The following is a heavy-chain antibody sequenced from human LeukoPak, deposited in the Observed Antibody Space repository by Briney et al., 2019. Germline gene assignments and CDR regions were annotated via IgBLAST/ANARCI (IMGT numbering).Heavy chain of an antibody. D-gene: IGHD4-17*01. CDR2: IYYSGTT. J-gene: IGHJ4*02. CDR1: GGSISTFY. Sequence: SETLSLTCTVSGGSISTFYWSWIRQRPGKGLEWIGYIYYSGTTNYNPSLKSRVTISVDMSKSQFSLTLSSVTAADTALYYCARDFGDFRIDYWGQGILVTVSS. CDR3: ARDFGDFRIDY. V-gene: IGHV4-59*08.